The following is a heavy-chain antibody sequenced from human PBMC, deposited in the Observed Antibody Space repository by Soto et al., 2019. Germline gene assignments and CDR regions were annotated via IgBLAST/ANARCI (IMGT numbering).Heavy chain of an antibody. CDR2: SRNKANGYTT. CDR3: AKEYCGGHCSSDYFDY. V-gene: IGHV3-72*01. CDR1: GFTFSDHY. J-gene: IGHJ4*02. D-gene: IGHD2-21*01. Sequence: PGGSLRLSCAASGFTFSDHYMDWVRQAPGKGLEWVGRSRNKANGYTTEYAASVKGRFTISRDDSKNTLYLQVNNLRPEDTAVYYCAKEYCGGHCSSDYFDYWGQGTLVTVSS.